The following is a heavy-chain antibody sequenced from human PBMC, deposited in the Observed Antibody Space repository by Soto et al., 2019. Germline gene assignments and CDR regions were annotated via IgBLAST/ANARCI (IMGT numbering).Heavy chain of an antibody. CDR2: ISGNGDRT. V-gene: IGHV3-23*01. D-gene: IGHD1-26*01. J-gene: IGHJ4*02. CDR1: GFTFSSYD. CDR3: AKDLVRGRWLQFDY. Sequence: PGGSLRLSCAASGFTFSSYDMTWVRQAPGKGLEWVSAISGNGDRTYYADSVKGRFTIPRDSSKNTLYLQMNSLRADDTAVYYCAKDLVRGRWLQFDYWGQGTLVTVSS.